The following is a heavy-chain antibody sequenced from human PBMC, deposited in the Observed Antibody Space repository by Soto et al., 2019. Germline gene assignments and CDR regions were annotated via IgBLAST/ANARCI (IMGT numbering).Heavy chain of an antibody. CDR1: GGSISSYY. Sequence: QVHLQESGPGLVKPSETLSLTCTVSGGSISSYYWSWIRQPPGKGLEWIGYVFYTGITKYNPSSQIRATISGDTSRNQFSLNLMSVTAADTAVYYCAKWRAAAGTTWGQGILVNVSP. CDR2: VFYTGIT. CDR3: AKWRAAAGTT. D-gene: IGHD6-25*01. J-gene: IGHJ4*02. V-gene: IGHV4-59*01.